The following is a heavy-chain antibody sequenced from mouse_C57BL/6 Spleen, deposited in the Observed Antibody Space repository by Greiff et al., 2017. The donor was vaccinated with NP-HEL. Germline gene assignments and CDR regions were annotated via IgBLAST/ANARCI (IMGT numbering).Heavy chain of an antibody. CDR1: GYTFTDYE. J-gene: IGHJ2*01. D-gene: IGHD1-1*01. V-gene: IGHV1-15*01. CDR2: IDPETGGT. CDR3: TRWGLPLRYRDY. Sequence: LVESGAELVRPGASVTLSCKASGYTFTDYEMHWVKQTPVHGLEWIGAIDPETGGTAYNQKFKGKAILTADKSSSTAYMELRSLTSEDSAVYYCTRWGLPLRYRDYWGQGTTLTVSS.